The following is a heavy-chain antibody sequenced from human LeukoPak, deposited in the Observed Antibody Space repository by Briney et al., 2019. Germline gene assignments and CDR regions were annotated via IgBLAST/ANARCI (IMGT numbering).Heavy chain of an antibody. Sequence: SETLSLTCNVSGGSINGYYWTWIRQPPQKGLERIGYMFYNGNTNYNPSLKSRATISVDTSQNQISLRLASVTAADTGTYHCARLTREDGVDVWGQGTTVTVSS. CDR3: ARLTREDGVDV. V-gene: IGHV4-59*08. J-gene: IGHJ6*02. CDR1: GGSINGYY. CDR2: MFYNGNT.